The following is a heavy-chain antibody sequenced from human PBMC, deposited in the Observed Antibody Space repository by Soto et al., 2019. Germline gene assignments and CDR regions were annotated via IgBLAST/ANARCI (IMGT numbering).Heavy chain of an antibody. CDR2: IYWNDDK. J-gene: IGHJ6*02. D-gene: IGHD3-10*01. V-gene: IGHV2-5*01. CDR3: AHRLNWGINGLGL. Sequence: SGPTLVNPTQTLTLTCTLSGFSLNSGGGGVVWILQAPEKALEWLALIYWNDDKRYSPSLRIRLTITKDPSRNHIVLTMTNVDPGDTGTYYCAHRLNWGINGLGLWGQGTSVTLYS. CDR1: GFSLNSGGGG.